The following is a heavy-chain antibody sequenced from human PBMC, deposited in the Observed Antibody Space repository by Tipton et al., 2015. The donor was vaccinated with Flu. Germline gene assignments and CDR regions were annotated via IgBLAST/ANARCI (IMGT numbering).Heavy chain of an antibody. J-gene: IGHJ4*02. CDR2: IHHSGIT. CDR1: GDSIGSDYY. D-gene: IGHD2-15*01. Sequence: TLSLTCSVSGDSIGSDYYWGWIRQPPGKGLEWLGNIHHSGITYYNSSLKSRVTISLDKSNNQFSLRLVSVTATDTAVYYCARDGWGGTYYQTGSAQFDYWGQGTLVTVSS. V-gene: IGHV4-38-2*02. CDR3: ARDGWGGTYYQTGSAQFDY.